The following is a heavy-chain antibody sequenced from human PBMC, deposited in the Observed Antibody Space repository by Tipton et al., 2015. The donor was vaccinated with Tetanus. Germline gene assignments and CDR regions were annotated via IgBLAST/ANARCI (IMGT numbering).Heavy chain of an antibody. Sequence: SLRLSCAASGFNVRANYLTWVRQTPGEGLEWVSSISSSSSYIYYADSVKGRFTISRDNAKNSLYLQMNSLRAEDTAVYYCARDLRNYYDSSGYSDYWGQGTLVTVSS. D-gene: IGHD3-22*01. CDR2: ISSSSSYI. J-gene: IGHJ4*02. CDR1: GFNVRANY. V-gene: IGHV3-21*01. CDR3: ARDLRNYYDSSGYSDY.